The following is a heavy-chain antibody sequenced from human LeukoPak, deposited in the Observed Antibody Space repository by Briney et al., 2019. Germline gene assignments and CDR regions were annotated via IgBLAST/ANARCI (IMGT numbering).Heavy chain of an antibody. D-gene: IGHD3-16*02. CDR3: ARGMGYDYVWGSYRYELFDP. CDR2: MNPNSGNT. CDR1: GYTFTSYD. V-gene: IGHV1-8*01. Sequence: GASVKVSCKASGYTFTSYDINWVRQATGQGLEWMGWMNPNSGNTGYAQKFQGRVTMTRNTSTSTAYMELSNLRSEDTAVYYCARGMGYDYVWGSYRYELFDPWGQGTLVTVSP. J-gene: IGHJ5*02.